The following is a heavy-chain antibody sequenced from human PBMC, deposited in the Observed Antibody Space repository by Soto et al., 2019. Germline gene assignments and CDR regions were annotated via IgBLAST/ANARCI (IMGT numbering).Heavy chain of an antibody. D-gene: IGHD5-12*01. J-gene: IGHJ6*02. Sequence: PGGSLRLSSAASGFTFSSYEMNWVRQAPGKGLEWVSYISSSGSTIYYADSVKGRFTISRDNAKNSLYLQMNSLRAEDTAVYYCARDGGYARVYYYGMDVWGQGPTLTGS. CDR2: ISSSGSTI. CDR3: ARDGGYARVYYYGMDV. V-gene: IGHV3-48*03. CDR1: GFTFSSYE.